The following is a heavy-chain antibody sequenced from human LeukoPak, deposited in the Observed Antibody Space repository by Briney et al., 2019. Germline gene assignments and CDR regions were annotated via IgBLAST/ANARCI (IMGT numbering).Heavy chain of an antibody. CDR1: GFSLNTYS. V-gene: IGHV3-48*01. CDR3: AREYSSSSRRAFDI. J-gene: IGHJ3*02. Sequence: GGSLRLSCAASGFSLNTYSMNWVRQAPGKGLEWISYITSSRSTIYYADSVKGRFTISRDNAENSLYLQMNSLRADGTAVYYCAREYSSSSRRAFDIWGQGTMVTVSS. CDR2: ITSSRSTI. D-gene: IGHD6-6*01.